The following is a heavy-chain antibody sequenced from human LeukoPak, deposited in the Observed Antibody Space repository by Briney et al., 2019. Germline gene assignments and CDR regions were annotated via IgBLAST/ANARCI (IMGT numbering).Heavy chain of an antibody. J-gene: IGHJ4*02. V-gene: IGHV4-4*07. CDR2: FYTSGST. CDR1: GGSVSSYY. D-gene: IGHD5-24*01. Sequence: SETLSLTCTVSGGSVSSYYWSWIRQPAGKGLEWIGRFYTSGSTNYNPSLKSRVTMSVDTSKNQISLKLSSMTAADTAVYYCARDPRPMATIYYFDYWGQGTLVTVSS. CDR3: ARDPRPMATIYYFDY.